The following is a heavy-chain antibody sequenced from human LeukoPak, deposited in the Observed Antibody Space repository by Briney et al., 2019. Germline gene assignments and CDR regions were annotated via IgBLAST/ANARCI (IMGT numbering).Heavy chain of an antibody. Sequence: ASVKVSCKASGYTFTGYYMHWVRQAPGQGLEWMGRINPNSGGTNYAQKFQGRVTMTRDTSISTAYMELRSLRSDDTAVYYCARDGKLQYQYYYYYYGMDVWGQGTTVTVSS. CDR1: GYTFTGYY. D-gene: IGHD4-11*01. V-gene: IGHV1-2*06. J-gene: IGHJ6*02. CDR2: INPNSGGT. CDR3: ARDGKLQYQYYYYYYGMDV.